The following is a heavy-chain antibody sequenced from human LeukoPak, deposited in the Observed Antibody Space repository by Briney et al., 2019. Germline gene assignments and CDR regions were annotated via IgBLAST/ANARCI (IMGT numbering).Heavy chain of an antibody. D-gene: IGHD6-13*01. CDR1: GYTFTGYN. CDR3: ARGIAAAGTGVPGDY. Sequence: ASVKVSCKASGYTFTGYNMHWVRQAPAQGLEWVGWINPNSGGTTYAQKVQGRVTMTRDTSISTAYMELSRLRSDDTAVYYCARGIAAAGTGVPGDYWGQGTLVTVSS. J-gene: IGHJ4*02. CDR2: INPNSGGT. V-gene: IGHV1-2*02.